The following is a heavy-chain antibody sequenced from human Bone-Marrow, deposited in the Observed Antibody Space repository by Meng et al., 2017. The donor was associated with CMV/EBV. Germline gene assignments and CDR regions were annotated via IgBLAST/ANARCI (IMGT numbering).Heavy chain of an antibody. J-gene: IGHJ6*02. V-gene: IGHV3-20*04. CDR1: GFTFDDYG. Sequence: GESLKISCAASGFTFDDYGMSWVRQAPGKGLGWVSGINWNGGSTGYADSVKGRFTISRDNAKNSLYLQMNSLRAEDTALYYCARGSGGYYYYGMDVWGQGTTVTVSS. D-gene: IGHD3-3*01. CDR2: INWNGGST. CDR3: ARGSGGYYYYGMDV.